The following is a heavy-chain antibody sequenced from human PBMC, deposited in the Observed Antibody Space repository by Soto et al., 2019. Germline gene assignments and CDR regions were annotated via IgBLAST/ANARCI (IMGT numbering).Heavy chain of an antibody. D-gene: IGHD3-22*01. Sequence: PGESLKISCKGSGYSFTSYWIGWVRQMPGKGLEWMGIIYPGDSDTRYSPSFQGQVTISADKSISTAYLQWSSLKASDTAMYYSARGLDSSGYYYLHWGQGTLVTVSS. J-gene: IGHJ4*02. CDR3: ARGLDSSGYYYLH. CDR2: IYPGDSDT. CDR1: GYSFTSYW. V-gene: IGHV5-51*01.